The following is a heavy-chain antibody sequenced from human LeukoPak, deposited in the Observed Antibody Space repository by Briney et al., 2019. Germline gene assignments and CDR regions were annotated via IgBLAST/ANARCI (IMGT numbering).Heavy chain of an antibody. CDR2: IYSGGST. CDR1: GFTVSSNY. V-gene: IGHV3-53*01. D-gene: IGHD4-23*01. Sequence: SGGSLRLSCAASGFTVSSNYMSWVRQAPGKGLEWVSVIYSGGSTYYADSVKGRFTISRDNSRNTLYLQMNSLRAEDTAIYYCARDFGGALDAYYAMGVWGQGTTVTVSS. CDR3: ARDFGGALDAYYAMGV. J-gene: IGHJ6*02.